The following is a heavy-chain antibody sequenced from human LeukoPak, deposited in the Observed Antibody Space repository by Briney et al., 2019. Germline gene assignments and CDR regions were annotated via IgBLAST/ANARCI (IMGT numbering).Heavy chain of an antibody. CDR1: GFTFSSYS. J-gene: IGHJ4*02. V-gene: IGHV3-48*01. CDR3: ARDIAAAGTGY. Sequence: GGSLRLSCAASGFTFSSYSMNWVRQAPGKGLEWVSYISSSSSSIYYADSVKSRFTISRDNAKNSLYLQMNSLRAEDTAVYYCARDIAAAGTGYWGQGTLVTVSS. CDR2: ISSSSSSI. D-gene: IGHD6-13*01.